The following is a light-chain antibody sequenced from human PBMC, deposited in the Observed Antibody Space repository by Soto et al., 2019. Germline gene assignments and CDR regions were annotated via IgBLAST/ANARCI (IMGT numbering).Light chain of an antibody. Sequence: DIQMTQSPSSLSASVGDRVTITCRASQGISNYLAWYRQKPGKVPKLLIYAASTLQSGDPSRFSGRGSGTDFNLANSSLHTKDVATYYCQTDYRAPTTFGQGTKVHIK. CDR2: AAS. J-gene: IGKJ1*01. CDR1: QGISNY. CDR3: QTDYRAPTT. V-gene: IGKV1-27*01.